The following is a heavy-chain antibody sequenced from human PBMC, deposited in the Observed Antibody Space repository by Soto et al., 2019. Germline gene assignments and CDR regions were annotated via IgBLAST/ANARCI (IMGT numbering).Heavy chain of an antibody. CDR1: GGSISSGDYY. D-gene: IGHD4-17*01. V-gene: IGHV4-30-4*01. CDR3: ARATSPGDYLTAIDY. Sequence: SETLSLTCTVSGGSISSGDYYWSWIRQPPGKGLEWIGYIYYSGSTYYNPSLKSRVTISVDTSKNQFSLKLSSVTAADTAVYSCARATSPGDYLTAIDYWGQGTLVTVSS. CDR2: IYYSGST. J-gene: IGHJ4*02.